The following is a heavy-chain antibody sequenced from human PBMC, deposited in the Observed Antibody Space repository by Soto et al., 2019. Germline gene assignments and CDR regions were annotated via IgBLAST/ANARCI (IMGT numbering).Heavy chain of an antibody. D-gene: IGHD1-26*01. CDR1: GYTFTRYA. V-gene: IGHV1-3*01. CDR2: INAGNGDT. J-gene: IGHJ3*01. Sequence: QVHLVQSGAEVEKPGASVKVSCKASGYTFTRYALQWVRQAPGQRLEYMGWINAGNGDTGHPQKFQGRVTITRDTPARTGYMELNSLTSEAMAGYYWARKEVGPCYPSDFWGQGT. CDR3: ARKEVGPCYPSDF.